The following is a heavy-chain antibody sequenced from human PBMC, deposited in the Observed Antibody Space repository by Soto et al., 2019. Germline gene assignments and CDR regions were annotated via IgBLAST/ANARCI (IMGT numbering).Heavy chain of an antibody. CDR2: ILHDGNNK. CDR3: ARDDEGVSYCALRY. V-gene: IGHV3-30-3*01. D-gene: IGHD3-10*01. J-gene: IGHJ4*02. Sequence: QVQLVESGGGVVQPGRSLRLSCAASGFTFSNYIMHWVRQVPGKGLEWVAIILHDGNNKYYADSVKGRFTISRDNSKNTLYLQMNSLRTADTAIYSCARDDEGVSYCALRYWVQGPLVTVSS. CDR1: GFTFSNYI.